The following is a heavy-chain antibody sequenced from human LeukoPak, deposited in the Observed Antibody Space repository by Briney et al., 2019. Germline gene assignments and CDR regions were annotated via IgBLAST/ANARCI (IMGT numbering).Heavy chain of an antibody. CDR1: GGSISSRSYY. CDR2: IYYSGST. D-gene: IGHD3-9*01. V-gene: IGHV4-39*07. Sequence: KPSETLSLTCTVSGGSISSRSYYWGWIRQPPGKGLEWIGTIYYSGSTNYNPSLKSRVTISVDTSKNQFSLKLSSVTAADTAVYYCARAPVLRYFDWLPNYFDYWGQGTLVTVSS. J-gene: IGHJ4*02. CDR3: ARAPVLRYFDWLPNYFDY.